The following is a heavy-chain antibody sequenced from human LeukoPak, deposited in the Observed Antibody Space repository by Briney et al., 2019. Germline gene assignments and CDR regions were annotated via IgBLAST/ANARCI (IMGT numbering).Heavy chain of an antibody. CDR1: GYTFTGYY. CDR2: INPNSGGT. CDR3: ARGGFGVLMVYAMWYFDY. J-gene: IGHJ4*02. Sequence: GASVKVSCKASGYTFTGYYMHWVRQAPGQGLEWMGWINPNSGGTNYAQKFQGRVTTTRDTSISTAYMELSRLRSDDTAVYYCARGGFGVLMVYAMWYFDYWGQGTLVTVSS. V-gene: IGHV1-2*02. D-gene: IGHD2-8*01.